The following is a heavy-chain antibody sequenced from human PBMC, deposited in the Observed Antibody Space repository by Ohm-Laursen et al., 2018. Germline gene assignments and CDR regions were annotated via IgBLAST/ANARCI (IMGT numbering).Heavy chain of an antibody. J-gene: IGHJ3*02. CDR3: ARVLRGPDAFDI. CDR2: INHSGST. CDR1: GGSFSGYY. Sequence: PSETLSLTCAVYGGSFSGYYWSWIRQPPGKGLEWIGEINHSGSTNYNPSLKSRVTISVDTSKNQFSLKLSSVTAADTAVYYCARVLRGPDAFDIWGQGTMVTVSS. V-gene: IGHV4-34*01.